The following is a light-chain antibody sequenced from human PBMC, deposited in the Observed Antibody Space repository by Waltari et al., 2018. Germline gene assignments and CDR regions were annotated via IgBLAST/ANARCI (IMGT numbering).Light chain of an antibody. Sequence: QSALTRPASVSGSPGQSIPISCTGTTSDIGSYNLVSWYQQHPGEVPKLIIYEVNKRPSGVSNRFSGSKSGNTASLTISGLQPEDEADYYCCSYGGASLRVFGGGTKVTVL. CDR2: EVN. J-gene: IGLJ3*02. CDR3: CSYGGASLRV. V-gene: IGLV2-23*02. CDR1: TSDIGSYNL.